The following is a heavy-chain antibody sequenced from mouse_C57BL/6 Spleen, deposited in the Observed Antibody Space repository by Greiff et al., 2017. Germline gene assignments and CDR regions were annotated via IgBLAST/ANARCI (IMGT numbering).Heavy chain of an antibody. V-gene: IGHV1-82*01. CDR1: GYAFSSSW. CDR2: IYPGDGDT. D-gene: IGHD2-4*01. Sequence: QVQLKQSGPELVKPGASVKISCKASGYAFSSSWMNWVKQRPGKGLEWIGRIYPGDGDTNYNGKFKGKATLTADKSSSTAYMQLSSLTSEDSAVYFCARYADDYTWFAYWGQGTLVTVSA. J-gene: IGHJ3*01. CDR3: ARYADDYTWFAY.